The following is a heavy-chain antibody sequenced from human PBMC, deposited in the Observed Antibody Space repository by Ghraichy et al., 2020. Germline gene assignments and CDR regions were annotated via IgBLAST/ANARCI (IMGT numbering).Heavy chain of an antibody. V-gene: IGHV3-21*01. CDR3: ARVVLTAPYGMDV. CDR2: IDRSSSYI. D-gene: IGHD4/OR15-4a*01. Sequence: GGSLRLSCAASGFMFSDYSMSWVRQASGRGLEWVSAIDRSSSYIYYTDLVKGRFTTSRDNAKNSLYLQMDSLRDEDTAVYYCARVVLTAPYGMDVWGQGTTLTVSS. CDR1: GFMFSDYS. J-gene: IGHJ6*02.